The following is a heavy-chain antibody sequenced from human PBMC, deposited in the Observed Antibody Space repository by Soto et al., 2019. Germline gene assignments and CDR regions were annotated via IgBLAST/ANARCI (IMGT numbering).Heavy chain of an antibody. CDR3: AKDRRAGGNSAFYFDF. Sequence: AGGSLRLSCSASVFKFSNYAMSWCRQAPGKGLEWVSLISATGGGTYYADSVKGRFTISRDNSHNTLYLQVHSLTAEDTAVYYCAKDRRAGGNSAFYFDFWGQGAQVTVSS. D-gene: IGHD3-16*01. V-gene: IGHV3-23*01. CDR2: ISATGGGT. CDR1: VFKFSNYA. J-gene: IGHJ4*02.